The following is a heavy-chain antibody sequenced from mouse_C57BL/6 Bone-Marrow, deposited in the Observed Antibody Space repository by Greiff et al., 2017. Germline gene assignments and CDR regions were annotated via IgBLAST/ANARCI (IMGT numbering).Heavy chain of an antibody. CDR3: ASGLRRFDY. CDR2: ISYDGSN. V-gene: IGHV3-6*01. J-gene: IGHJ2*01. CDR1: GYSITSGYY. Sequence: EVHLVESGPGLVKPSQSLSLTCSVTGYSITSGYYWNWIRQFPGNKLEWMGYISYDGSNNYNPSLKNRISITRDTSKNQFFLKLNSVTTEDTATYYCASGLRRFDYWGQGTTLTVSS. D-gene: IGHD2-4*01.